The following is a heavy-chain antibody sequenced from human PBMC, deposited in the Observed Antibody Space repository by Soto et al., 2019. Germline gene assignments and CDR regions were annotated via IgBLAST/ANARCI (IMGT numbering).Heavy chain of an antibody. Sequence: GASVKVSCKASGGTFSSYAISWVRQAPGQGLEWMGGIIPIFGTANYAQKFQGRVTITADESTSTAYMELSSLRSEDTAVYYCASPSRGSGSYYPRYYYYYGMDVWGQGTTVTVSS. CDR3: ASPSRGSGSYYPRYYYYYGMDV. D-gene: IGHD3-10*01. CDR1: GGTFSSYA. V-gene: IGHV1-69*13. CDR2: IIPIFGTA. J-gene: IGHJ6*02.